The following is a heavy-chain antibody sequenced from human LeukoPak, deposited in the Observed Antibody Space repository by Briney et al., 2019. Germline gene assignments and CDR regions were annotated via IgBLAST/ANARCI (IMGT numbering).Heavy chain of an antibody. CDR3: ARTVKYNWSRRRGYFDY. Sequence: SETLSLTCAVYGGSFSGYYWSWIRQPPGKGLEWIGEINHSGSTNYNPSLKSRVTISVDTSKNQLSLKLSSVTAADTAVYYCARTVKYNWSRRRGYFDYWGQGTLVTVSS. D-gene: IGHD1-20*01. CDR2: INHSGST. CDR1: GGSFSGYY. J-gene: IGHJ4*02. V-gene: IGHV4-34*01.